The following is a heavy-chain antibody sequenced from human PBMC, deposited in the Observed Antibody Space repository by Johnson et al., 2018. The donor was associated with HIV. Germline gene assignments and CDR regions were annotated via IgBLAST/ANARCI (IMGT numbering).Heavy chain of an antibody. CDR3: ANRDGNGFDI. D-gene: IGHD3-10*01. CDR2: ISSDSNNK. Sequence: QVQLVESGGGVVQPGRSLRLSCAASGFTFSSYAMHWVRQAPGKGLEWVAVISSDSNNKFYADSVKGRFTISRDNSKNMLYLQMNSLRADDTAVYHCANRDGNGFDIWGQGTMVTVSS. CDR1: GFTFSSYA. J-gene: IGHJ3*02. V-gene: IGHV3-30*04.